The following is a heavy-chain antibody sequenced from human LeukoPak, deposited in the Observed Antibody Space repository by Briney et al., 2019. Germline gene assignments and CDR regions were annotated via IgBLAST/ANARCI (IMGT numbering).Heavy chain of an antibody. CDR1: GFTFNAYT. D-gene: IGHD1-26*01. CDR2: IWYDGSNE. Sequence: GGSLRLSCTASGFTFNAYTMHWVRQAPGKGLEWVAVIWYDGSNEYCADSVKGRFTISRDNSKNTLYLQMNSLRAEDTAVYYCARDHEWGRAYFDYWGQGTLVTVSS. J-gene: IGHJ4*02. V-gene: IGHV3-33*08. CDR3: ARDHEWGRAYFDY.